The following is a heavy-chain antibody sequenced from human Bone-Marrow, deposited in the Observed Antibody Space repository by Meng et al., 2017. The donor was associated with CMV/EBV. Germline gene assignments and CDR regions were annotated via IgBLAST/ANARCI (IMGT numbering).Heavy chain of an antibody. V-gene: IGHV1-18*01. CDR3: ARLYIVVVPAAMGQYNWFDP. J-gene: IGHJ5*02. D-gene: IGHD2-2*01. CDR2: ISAYNGNT. Sequence: ASVKVSCKASGYTFTSYGISWVRQAPGQGLEWMGWISAYNGNTNYAQKLQGRVTMTTDTSTSTAYMELRSLRSDDTAVYYRARLYIVVVPAAMGQYNWFDPWGQGTLVTVSS. CDR1: GYTFTSYG.